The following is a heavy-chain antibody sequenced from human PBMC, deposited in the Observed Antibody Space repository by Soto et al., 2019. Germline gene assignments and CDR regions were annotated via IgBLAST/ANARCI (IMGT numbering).Heavy chain of an antibody. V-gene: IGHV3-48*02. Sequence: LVESGGGLVYPGGPLTLSCVGSGFRFSEHSMNWVRQAPGKGLQWVSYISSSSDSTYYADSVKGRFTVSRDNAKNALFLQMNSLRDDDTATYYCARLPKGSLVTAWGQGVRVTVSS. J-gene: IGHJ4*02. CDR1: GFRFSEHS. CDR3: ARLPKGSLVTA. CDR2: ISSSSDST. D-gene: IGHD2-21*02.